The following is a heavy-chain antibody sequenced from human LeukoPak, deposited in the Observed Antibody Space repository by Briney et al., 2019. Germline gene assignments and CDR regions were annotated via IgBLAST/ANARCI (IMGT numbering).Heavy chain of an antibody. D-gene: IGHD6-19*01. CDR2: ISYDGSNK. CDR3: ARNGRSSGFDY. Sequence: PGGSLRLSCAASGFTFSSYGMHWVRQAPGKGLEWVAVISYDGSNKYYADSVKGRFTISRDNSKNTLYLQMNSLRSEDTAVYYCARNGRSSGFDYWGQGTLVTVSS. J-gene: IGHJ4*02. CDR1: GFTFSSYG. V-gene: IGHV3-30*03.